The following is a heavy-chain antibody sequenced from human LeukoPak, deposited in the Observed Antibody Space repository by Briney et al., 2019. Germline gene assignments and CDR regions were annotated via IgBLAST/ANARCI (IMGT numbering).Heavy chain of an antibody. J-gene: IGHJ4*02. CDR3: ARRSNTYYTFDY. D-gene: IGHD2-2*01. CDR2: SRDKAKSYST. Sequence: QPGGSLRLSCAASGFTFSDHYMDWVRQAPGKGLEWLARSRDKAKSYSTEHAASVEGRFTISRDNSKNSLYLQMNSLKTEDTAVYYCARRSNTYYTFDYWGQGTLVTVSS. CDR1: GFTFSDHY. V-gene: IGHV3-72*01.